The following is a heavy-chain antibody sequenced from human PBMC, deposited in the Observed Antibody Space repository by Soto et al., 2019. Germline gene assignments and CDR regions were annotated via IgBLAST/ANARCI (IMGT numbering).Heavy chain of an antibody. J-gene: IGHJ6*02. D-gene: IGHD3-10*01. Sequence: QEHLVESGGGVVQPGKSLRLSCTASGFSLASFVVHWDRQAPGKGLEWVSLISFDGSRKEYIDSVKGRITISRDNFKNAIYMDIDYLRPEDTAVYYCARVRRLTMTGREFYYRLDVWVQGTTVTVSS. CDR1: GFSLASFV. CDR2: ISFDGSRK. V-gene: IGHV3-30-3*01. CDR3: ARVRRLTMTGREFYYRLDV.